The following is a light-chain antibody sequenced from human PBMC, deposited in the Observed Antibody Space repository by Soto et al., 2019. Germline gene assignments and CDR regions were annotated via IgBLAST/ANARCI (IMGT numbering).Light chain of an antibody. J-gene: IGKJ1*01. CDR1: QSVHNN. V-gene: IGKV3-15*01. CDR3: QQYDNWPPWT. Sequence: EIVMTQSPATLSVTPGERATLSCRASQSVHNNVAWYQHRPGQAPRLLIYGAFSRATGIPARFSGSGSGTEFTLTITSLQSEEFAVYYCQQYDNWPPWTFGQGTTVDIK. CDR2: GAF.